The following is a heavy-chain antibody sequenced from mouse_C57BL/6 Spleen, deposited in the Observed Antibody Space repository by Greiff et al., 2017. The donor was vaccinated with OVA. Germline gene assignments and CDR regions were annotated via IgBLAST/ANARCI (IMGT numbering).Heavy chain of an antibody. CDR2: IRSKSNNYAT. Sequence: EVMLVESGGGLVQPKGSLKLSCAASGFSFNTYAMNWVRQAPGKGLEWVARIRSKSNNYATYYADSVKDRFTISRDDTENMLYMHMNNLKTEDTAMYYCGRGGASFDYWGQGTTLTVSA. J-gene: IGHJ2*01. CDR1: GFSFNTYA. V-gene: IGHV10-1*01. CDR3: GRGGASFDY.